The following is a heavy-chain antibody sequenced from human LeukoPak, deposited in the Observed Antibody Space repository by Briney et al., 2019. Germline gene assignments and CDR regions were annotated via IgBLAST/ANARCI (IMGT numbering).Heavy chain of an antibody. J-gene: IGHJ4*02. CDR3: ATDPYCSSTSCYTGY. CDR1: GYTLTELS. CDR2: FDPEDGET. V-gene: IGHV1-24*01. Sequence: ASVKVSCKVSGYTLTELSMHWVRQAPGEGLEWMGGFDPEDGETIYAQKFQGRVTMTEDTSTDTAYMELSSLRSEDTAVYYCATDPYCSSTSCYTGYWGQGTLVTVSS. D-gene: IGHD2-2*02.